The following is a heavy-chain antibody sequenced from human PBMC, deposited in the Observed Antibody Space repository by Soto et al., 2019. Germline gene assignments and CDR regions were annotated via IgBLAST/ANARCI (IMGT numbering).Heavy chain of an antibody. D-gene: IGHD2-15*01. J-gene: IGHJ1*01. CDR3: AREEDCSDGICYSEYFQS. Sequence: ASVKVSCKASGYIFTAYSMHWVRQAPGQGLEWMGVVNPSGGSTNYAQKFQGRITMTRDTSTSTVYMDLSSLTSEDTAVYYCAREEDCSDGICYSEYFQSWVQGTLVTVAS. CDR2: VNPSGGST. V-gene: IGHV1-46*01. CDR1: GYIFTAYS.